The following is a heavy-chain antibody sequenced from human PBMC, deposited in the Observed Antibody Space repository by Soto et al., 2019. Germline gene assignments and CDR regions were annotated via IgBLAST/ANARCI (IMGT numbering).Heavy chain of an antibody. V-gene: IGHV4-61*01. CDR3: MKAHESGDFLGMSV. D-gene: IGHD3-10*01. Sequence: SETLSLTCTVSGGSVSTGMKYWGWVLHPPGKALEFIGYMYKTGETLLNSSLKSRVTLSMETSKNQFSLTLSSVTAADTAVYFCMKAHESGDFLGMSVWGPGTTVTVSS. CDR1: GGSVSTGMKY. J-gene: IGHJ6*02. CDR2: MYKTGET.